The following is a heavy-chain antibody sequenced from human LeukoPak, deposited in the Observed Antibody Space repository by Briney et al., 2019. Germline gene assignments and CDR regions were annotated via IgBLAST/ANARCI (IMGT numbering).Heavy chain of an antibody. CDR3: ARGPGGYSYGSRGMDV. CDR1: GFTFSSYG. CDR2: IWYDGSNK. V-gene: IGHV3-33*01. Sequence: GGSLRLSCAASGFTFSSYGMPWVRQAPGKGLDRVAVIWYDGSNKYYADSVKGRFTISRDNSKNTLYLQMNSLRAEDTAVYYCARGPGGYSYGSRGMDVWGQGTTVTVSS. D-gene: IGHD5-18*01. J-gene: IGHJ6*02.